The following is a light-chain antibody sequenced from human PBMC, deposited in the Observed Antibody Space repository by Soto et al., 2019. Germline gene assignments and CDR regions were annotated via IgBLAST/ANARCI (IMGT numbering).Light chain of an antibody. V-gene: IGKV1-39*01. CDR1: QSITIY. Sequence: DIQMTQSQSSLSASVGDRVTMTCRASQSITIYLNWYQQKPGEAPNLLIFGASTLQSGVPSRFSGSGSGTDFTLTISSLQPEDFATYYCQQSYSTLWTFGQGTKVDIK. CDR3: QQSYSTLWT. CDR2: GAS. J-gene: IGKJ1*01.